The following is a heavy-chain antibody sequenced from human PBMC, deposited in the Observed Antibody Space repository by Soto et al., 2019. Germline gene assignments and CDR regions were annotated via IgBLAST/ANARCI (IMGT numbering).Heavy chain of an antibody. CDR2: TYYRSKWYN. D-gene: IGHD3-9*01. J-gene: IGHJ6*02. CDR1: GDSASSNSAA. Sequence: SQTLSLTCAISGDSASSNSAAWNWIRQSPSRGLEWPGRTYYRSKWYNDYAVSVKSRITINPDTSKNQFPLQLNSVTPEDTAVYYCARARRGLRYFDWLPHYGMDVWGQGTTVTVSS. V-gene: IGHV6-1*01. CDR3: ARARRGLRYFDWLPHYGMDV.